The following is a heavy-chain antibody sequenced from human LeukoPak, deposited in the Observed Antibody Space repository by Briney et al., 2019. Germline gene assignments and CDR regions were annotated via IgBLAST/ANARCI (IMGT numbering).Heavy chain of an antibody. V-gene: IGHV3-11*01. CDR3: AREGGYCSSTSCYAPWFDP. D-gene: IGHD2-2*01. J-gene: IGHJ5*02. CDR1: GFTFSDYY. CDR2: ISSSGSTI. Sequence: GGSLRLYCAASGFTFSDYYMSWIRQAPGKGLEWVSYISSSGSTIYYADSVKGRFTISRDNAKNSLYLQMNSLRAEDTAVYYCAREGGYCSSTSCYAPWFDPWGQGTLVTVSS.